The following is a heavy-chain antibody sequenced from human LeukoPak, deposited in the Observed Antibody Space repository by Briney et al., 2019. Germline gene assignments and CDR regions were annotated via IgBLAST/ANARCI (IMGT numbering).Heavy chain of an antibody. CDR2: IYYNGRT. V-gene: IGHV4-39*07. J-gene: IGHJ4*02. Sequence: SETLSLTCTISSGSISSSSYYWGWIRQPPGKGLEWIGSIYYNGRTSYNPSLKSRVTISVDTSKNRFSLRLTSVTAADTAVYYCAGSPGYTFGGVIGPFDYWGQGTLVTVSS. CDR1: SGSISSSSYY. D-gene: IGHD3-16*02. CDR3: AGSPGYTFGGVIGPFDY.